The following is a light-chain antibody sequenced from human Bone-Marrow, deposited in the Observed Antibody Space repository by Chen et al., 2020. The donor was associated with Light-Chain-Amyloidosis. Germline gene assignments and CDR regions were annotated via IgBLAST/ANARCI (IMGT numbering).Light chain of an antibody. Sequence: DIPMIQSPSTLSASVGDRVTITCRASQSISSWLAWYQQKPGKAPKLLIYDASSLQSGVPSRFSGSGSGTEFTLTISSLQPDDFATDYCQQYNSYSPTVGQGSKLEI. CDR1: QSISSW. J-gene: IGKJ2*01. CDR2: DAS. V-gene: IGKV1-5*01. CDR3: QQYNSYSPT.